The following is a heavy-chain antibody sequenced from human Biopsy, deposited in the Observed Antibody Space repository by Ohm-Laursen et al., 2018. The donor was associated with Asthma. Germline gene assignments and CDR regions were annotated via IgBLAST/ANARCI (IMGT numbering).Heavy chain of an antibody. CDR3: ARKAGSCISRTCYSLDF. CDR2: INFVFGTT. D-gene: IGHD2-2*01. V-gene: IGHV1-69*13. CDR1: GGTFNTYV. Sequence: SVKVSCKSLGGTFNTYVIGWVRQAPGQGLEWMGGINFVFGTTTYPQKFQDRVTITADDSTSTVYMELSSLRSEDTAAYYCARKAGSCISRTCYSLDFWGQGTLVTVSS. J-gene: IGHJ4*02.